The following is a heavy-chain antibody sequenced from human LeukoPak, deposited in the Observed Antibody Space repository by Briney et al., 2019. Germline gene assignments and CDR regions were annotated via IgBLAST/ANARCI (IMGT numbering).Heavy chain of an antibody. Sequence: GGSLRLSCAASGFTFSNYWMSWVRQAPGKGLQWVANIKTDGSEKYYVDSVKGRFTISRDNAKNSLYLQMNSLRAEDTAVYYCARVGIRDAFDIWGQGTKVTVSS. V-gene: IGHV3-7*01. CDR2: IKTDGSEK. D-gene: IGHD3-10*01. CDR1: GFTFSNYW. CDR3: ARVGIRDAFDI. J-gene: IGHJ3*02.